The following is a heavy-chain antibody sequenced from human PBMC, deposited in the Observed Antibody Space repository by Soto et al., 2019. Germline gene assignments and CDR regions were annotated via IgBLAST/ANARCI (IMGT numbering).Heavy chain of an antibody. V-gene: IGHV4-59*08. CDR3: ARGITIFPFDP. CDR2: IYYSGST. J-gene: IGHJ5*02. CDR1: GGSISSYY. Sequence: SETLSLTCTVSGGSISSYYWSWIRQPPGKGLEWIGYIYYSGSTNYNPSLKSRVTISVDTSKNQFSLKLSSVTAADTAVYYCARGITIFPFDPWGQGTLVTVSS. D-gene: IGHD3-3*01.